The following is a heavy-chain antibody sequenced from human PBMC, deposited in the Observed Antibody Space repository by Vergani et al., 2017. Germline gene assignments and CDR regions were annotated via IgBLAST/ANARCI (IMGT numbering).Heavy chain of an antibody. CDR3: AKGSKLHSEKWFGELLYDY. CDR1: GFTFSSYG. Sequence: QVQLVESGGGVVQPGRSLRLSCAASGFTFSSYGMHWVRQAPGKGLEWVAVISYDGSNKYYADSVKGRFTISRDNYKNTLYLQMNSLRAEDTAVYYCAKGSKLHSEKWFGELLYDYWGQGTLVTVSS. D-gene: IGHD3-10*01. J-gene: IGHJ4*02. CDR2: ISYDGSNK. V-gene: IGHV3-30*18.